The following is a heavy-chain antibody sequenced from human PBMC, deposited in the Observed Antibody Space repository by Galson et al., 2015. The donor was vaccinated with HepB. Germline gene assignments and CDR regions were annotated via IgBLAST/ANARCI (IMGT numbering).Heavy chain of an antibody. D-gene: IGHD6-13*01. J-gene: IGHJ4*02. CDR2: IYPGDSDT. CDR1: GSSFTSYW. CDR3: ARWGTGHSSSWDPTPFDY. Sequence: QSGAEVTKPGESLKISCKGSGSSFTSYWIGWVRQMPGKGLEWMGIIYPGDSDTRYSPSFQGQVTISADKSISTAYLQWSSLKASDTAMYYCARWGTGHSSSWDPTPFDYWGQGTLVTVSS. V-gene: IGHV5-51*01.